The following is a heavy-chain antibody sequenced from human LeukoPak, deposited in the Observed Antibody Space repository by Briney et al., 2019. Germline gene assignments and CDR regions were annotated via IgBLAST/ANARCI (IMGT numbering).Heavy chain of an antibody. Sequence: PGGSLRLSCAASGFTFSSYAMHWVRQAPGKGLEWVAVISYDGSNKYYADSVKGRFTISRDNSKNTLYLQMNSLRAEDTAVYYCARDLGYCSSTSCLTPYYYYGMDVWGQGTTVTVSS. CDR3: ARDLGYCSSTSCLTPYYYYGMDV. CDR1: GFTFSSYA. J-gene: IGHJ6*02. CDR2: ISYDGSNK. V-gene: IGHV3-30-3*01. D-gene: IGHD2-2*01.